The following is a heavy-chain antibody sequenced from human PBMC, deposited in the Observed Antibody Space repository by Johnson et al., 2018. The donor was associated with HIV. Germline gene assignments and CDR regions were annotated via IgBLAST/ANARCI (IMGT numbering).Heavy chain of an antibody. CDR3: AKVKWELSLNDAFDI. Sequence: VQLVESGGGLVQPGGSLGLSCAASGFIVSSNYMTWVRQAPGKGLEWVSTIYSGGNTYYADSVKGRFTISRDSSKNTLYLQIDTLKAEDTAIYYCAKVKWELSLNDAFDIWGQGTMVTVSS. CDR2: IYSGGNT. J-gene: IGHJ3*02. V-gene: IGHV3-53*01. D-gene: IGHD1-26*01. CDR1: GFIVSSNY.